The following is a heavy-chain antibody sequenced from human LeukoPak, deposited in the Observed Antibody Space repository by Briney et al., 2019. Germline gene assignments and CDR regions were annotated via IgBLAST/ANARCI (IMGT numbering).Heavy chain of an antibody. CDR2: ISSHNVNT. CDR3: ARSHGSIWYPAF. V-gene: IGHV1-18*01. D-gene: IGHD6-13*01. J-gene: IGHJ4*02. CDR1: RYTFSNYG. Sequence: AAVQDSRLSSRYTFSNYGISGVRQAPGQGGEGMGWISSHNVNTQYAPTFDGRVTMTTDTSTTTTELELRGLRADVTVLYYCARSHGSIWYPAFWGKGTLVTISS.